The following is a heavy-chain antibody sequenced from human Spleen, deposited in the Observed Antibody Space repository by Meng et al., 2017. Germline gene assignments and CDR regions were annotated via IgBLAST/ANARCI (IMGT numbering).Heavy chain of an antibody. V-gene: IGHV4-59*01. CDR3: ARDLPGTDAFDI. CDR2: IYYSGST. CDR1: GGSISSYY. Sequence: SETLSLTCTVSGGSISSYYWSWIRQPPGKGLEWIGYIYYSGSTNYNPSLKSRVTISEDTSKNQFSLKLSSVTAADTAVYYCARDLPGTDAFDIWGQGTMVTVSS. J-gene: IGHJ3*02.